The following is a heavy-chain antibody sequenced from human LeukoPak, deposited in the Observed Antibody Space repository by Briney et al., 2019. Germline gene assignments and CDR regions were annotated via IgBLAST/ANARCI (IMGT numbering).Heavy chain of an antibody. CDR3: ARDLDYDSLTVPPYDAFDM. D-gene: IGHD3-9*01. CDR2: ISSSSSYI. J-gene: IGHJ3*02. CDR1: GFTFSSYN. Sequence: PGGSLRLSCAASGFTFSSYNMSWVRQAPGKGLEWVSYISSSSSYIYYADSVKGRFTISRDNAKNSLSLQMSSLRAEDTAVYYCARDLDYDSLTVPPYDAFDMWGQGTMVSVS. V-gene: IGHV3-21*01.